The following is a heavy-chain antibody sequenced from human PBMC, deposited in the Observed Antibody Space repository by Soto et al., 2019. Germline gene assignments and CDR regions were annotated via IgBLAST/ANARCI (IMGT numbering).Heavy chain of an antibody. CDR1: GGSINSDY. CDR2: VRTSGST. J-gene: IGHJ6*02. V-gene: IGHV4-59*01. CDR3: ARDLLSGRYGMDV. Sequence: QVQLQESGPGLVKPSETLSLTCTVSGGSINSDYWSWIRQPPEKGLEWIGYVRTSGSTNYNPSLKSRFTISVDTSKNQFSLKLSSVTAADTGVYYCARDLLSGRYGMDVWGQVTTVTVSS. D-gene: IGHD1-26*01.